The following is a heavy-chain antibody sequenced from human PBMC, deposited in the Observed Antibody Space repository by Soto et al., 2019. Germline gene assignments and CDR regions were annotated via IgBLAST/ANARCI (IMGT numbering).Heavy chain of an antibody. D-gene: IGHD3-16*01. V-gene: IGHV1-69*06. J-gene: IGHJ6*02. CDR2: IVPMFGTS. CDR1: VGTFSNHA. Sequence: QVQLVQSGAEVKKPGSSVKVSCKASVGTFSNHAISWVRQAPGQGLEWMGGIVPMFGTSNYAQKFQGRVTTTVDKSTNTAYMELSSLTSEDTAVYYCARGDDFDYYYGVDVWGQGTTVTVSS. CDR3: ARGDDFDYYYGVDV.